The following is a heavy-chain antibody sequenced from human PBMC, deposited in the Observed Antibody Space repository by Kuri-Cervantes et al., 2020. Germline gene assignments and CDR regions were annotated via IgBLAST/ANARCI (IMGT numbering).Heavy chain of an antibody. J-gene: IGHJ4*02. CDR3: ATLAVDSFGSGSYSYYFGY. D-gene: IGHD3-10*01. CDR2: INYSGNT. Sequence: SETLSLTCAVYGGSFSGYYWSWIRQPPGKGLEWIGNINYSGNTYYNPSLKSRVTMSVDTSENQFSLKLSSVTAADTAVYYCATLAVDSFGSGSYSYYFGYWGQGTLVTVSS. CDR1: GGSFSGYY. V-gene: IGHV4-34*01.